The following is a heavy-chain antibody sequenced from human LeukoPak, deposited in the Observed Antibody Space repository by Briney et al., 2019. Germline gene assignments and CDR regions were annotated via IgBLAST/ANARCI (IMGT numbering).Heavy chain of an antibody. D-gene: IGHD6-13*01. V-gene: IGHV3-23*01. J-gene: IGHJ4*02. CDR3: ANAGSSRPYYFDY. Sequence: GGSLRLSCAASGFTFSSYVMRWVRQAPGKGLEWVSTIRSSVGTTYYADSVKGRFTISRDSSKNTLYQQMNRLRADDTAVYYCANAGSSRPYYFDYWGQGTLVTVSS. CDR2: IRSSVGTT. CDR1: GFTFSSYV.